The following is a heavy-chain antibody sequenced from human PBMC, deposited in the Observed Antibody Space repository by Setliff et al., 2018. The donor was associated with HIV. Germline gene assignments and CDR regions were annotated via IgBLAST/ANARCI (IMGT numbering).Heavy chain of an antibody. J-gene: IGHJ4*02. CDR3: ARTPYSSFSSFDY. D-gene: IGHD6-19*01. CDR2: IGPYNGRT. V-gene: IGHV1-2*02. CDR1: GYMFIAYG. Sequence: ASVKVSCKTSGYMFIAYGMSWVRRAPGQGLEWMGWIGPYNGRTEYEQKFQGRVTMTRDTSISTAYMELSRLRSDDTALYYCARTPYSSFSSFDYWGQGTLVTVSS.